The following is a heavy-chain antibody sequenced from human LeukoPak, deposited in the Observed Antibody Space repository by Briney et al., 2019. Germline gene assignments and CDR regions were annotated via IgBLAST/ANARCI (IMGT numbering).Heavy chain of an antibody. Sequence: GGSLRLSCAASGFTFNSYDIHWVRQAPGKGLEWVSVISYDGSNKYYADSVKGRFTISRDNSKNTLYLQMNSLRAEDTAVYYCAKPNCNSATCLTWSPSYFGYWGQGTLVTVSS. V-gene: IGHV3-30*18. D-gene: IGHD2-2*01. CDR2: ISYDGSNK. CDR3: AKPNCNSATCLTWSPSYFGY. J-gene: IGHJ4*02. CDR1: GFTFNSYD.